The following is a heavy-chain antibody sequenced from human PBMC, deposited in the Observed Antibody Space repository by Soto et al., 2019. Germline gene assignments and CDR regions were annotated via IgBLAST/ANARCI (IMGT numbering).Heavy chain of an antibody. D-gene: IGHD3-22*01. V-gene: IGHV1-3*01. J-gene: IGHJ3*02. CDR3: ARVGDSSGYYYVGSAFDI. CDR1: GYTFTSYA. CDR2: INAGNGNT. Sequence: GASVKVSCKASGYTFTSYAMHWVRQAPGQRLEWMGWINAGNGNTKYSQKFQGRVTITRDTSASTAYMELSGLRSEDTAVYYCARVGDSSGYYYVGSAFDIWGQGTMVTVSS.